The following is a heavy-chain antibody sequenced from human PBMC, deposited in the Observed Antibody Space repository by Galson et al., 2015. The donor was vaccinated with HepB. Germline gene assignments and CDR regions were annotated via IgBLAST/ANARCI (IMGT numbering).Heavy chain of an antibody. Sequence: SVKVSCKASGYTFTSYVISWVRQAPGQGLEWLGRISGYNGHTNYAQNLQNKVTMTTDTSTSTAYLELRRLKSDDTAIYYCARGGTGSYYWGQGTLVTVSS. D-gene: IGHD6-19*01. V-gene: IGHV1-18*04. CDR1: GYTFTSYV. CDR2: ISGYNGHT. CDR3: ARGGTGSYY. J-gene: IGHJ4*02.